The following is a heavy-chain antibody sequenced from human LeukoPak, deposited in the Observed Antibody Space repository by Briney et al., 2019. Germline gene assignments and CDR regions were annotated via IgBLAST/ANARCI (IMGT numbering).Heavy chain of an antibody. J-gene: IGHJ4*02. CDR3: ERDARRLWFGELRAGYFDY. CDR1: GFTFSSYA. Sequence: GGSLRLSCAASGFTFSSYAMHWVRQVPGKGLEWVAVISYDGSNKYYADSVKGRFTTSRDNSKNTLYLQMNSLRAEDTAVYYCERDARRLWFGELRAGYFDYWGQGTLVTVSS. CDR2: ISYDGSNK. V-gene: IGHV3-30-3*01. D-gene: IGHD3-10*01.